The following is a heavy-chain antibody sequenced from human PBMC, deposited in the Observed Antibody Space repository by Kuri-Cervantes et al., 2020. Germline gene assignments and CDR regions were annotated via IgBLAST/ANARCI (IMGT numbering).Heavy chain of an antibody. CDR2: MNPNTGDT. Sequence: ASVKVSCKTSGYTFTSYDINWLRQATGQGLEWMGWMNPNTGDTGYAQKFQGRVTMTTDTSTSTAYMELRSLRSDDTAVYYCARLPGYYKGHFDYWGQGTLVTVSS. D-gene: IGHD3-9*01. CDR1: GYTFTSYD. CDR3: ARLPGYYKGHFDY. V-gene: IGHV1-8*01. J-gene: IGHJ4*02.